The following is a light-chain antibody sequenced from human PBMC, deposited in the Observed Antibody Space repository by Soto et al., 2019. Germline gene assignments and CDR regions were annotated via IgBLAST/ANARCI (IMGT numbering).Light chain of an antibody. V-gene: IGKV1-39*01. CDR2: AAS. J-gene: IGKJ1*01. CDR3: QQSYSTPWT. Sequence: DIQMTQSPSSLSASVGHRVTITCRASQSIRSYLNWYQQKPGKAPKLLIYAASSLQSGVPSRFSGTGAGTDFTLTISSLQPEDFATYYCQQSYSTPWTFGQGTKVVIK. CDR1: QSIRSY.